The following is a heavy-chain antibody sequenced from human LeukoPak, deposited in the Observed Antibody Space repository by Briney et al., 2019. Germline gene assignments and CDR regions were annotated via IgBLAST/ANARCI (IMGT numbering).Heavy chain of an antibody. Sequence: SETLSLTCAVYGGSFSGYYWSWIRQPPGKGLEWIGEINHSGSTNYNPSLKSRVTISVDTSKNQFSLKLCSVTAADTAVYYCARAGGSGSYLGNWFDPWGQGTLVTVSS. D-gene: IGHD3-10*01. V-gene: IGHV4-34*01. CDR3: ARAGGSGSYLGNWFDP. CDR1: GGSFSGYY. J-gene: IGHJ5*02. CDR2: INHSGST.